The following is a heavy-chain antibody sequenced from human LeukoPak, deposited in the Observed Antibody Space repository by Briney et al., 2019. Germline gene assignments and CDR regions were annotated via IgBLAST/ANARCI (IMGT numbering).Heavy chain of an antibody. Sequence: SETLSLTCTVSGGSISSGDYYWSWIRQPPGKGLEWIGYIYYRGSTYYNPSLKSRVTISVDTSKNQFSLKLSSVTAADTAVYYCARESHYDSSGYYYGVYYFDYWGQGTLVTVSS. CDR2: IYYRGST. J-gene: IGHJ4*02. D-gene: IGHD3-22*01. CDR1: GGSISSGDYY. V-gene: IGHV4-30-4*01. CDR3: ARESHYDSSGYYYGVYYFDY.